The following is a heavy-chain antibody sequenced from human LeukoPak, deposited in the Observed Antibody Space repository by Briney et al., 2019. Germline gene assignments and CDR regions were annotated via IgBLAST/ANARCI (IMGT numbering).Heavy chain of an antibody. J-gene: IGHJ4*02. CDR3: ARGLQTGTDY. Sequence: GGSPRLSCAASGFTLDDYAMHWVRQAPGKGLEWVSGISWNSGSIGYADSVKGRFTISRDNAKNSLYLQMNSLRAEDTAFYYCARGLQTGTDYWGQGTLVTVSS. CDR2: ISWNSGSI. V-gene: IGHV3-9*01. CDR1: GFTLDDYA. D-gene: IGHD1-1*01.